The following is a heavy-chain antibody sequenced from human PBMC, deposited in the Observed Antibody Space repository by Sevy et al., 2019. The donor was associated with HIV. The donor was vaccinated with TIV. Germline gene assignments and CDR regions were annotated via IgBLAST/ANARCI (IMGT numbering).Heavy chain of an antibody. D-gene: IGHD4-4*01. CDR2: IWYDGSDT. J-gene: IGHJ6*02. V-gene: IGHV3-33*01. CDR1: GFIFSNHG. CDR3: ARDVDSNYDGIDA. Sequence: GGSLRLSCAASGFIFSNHGMHWVRQAPGKGLEWVARIWYDGSDTDYGKSVKGRFTISRDNSKNTVDLQMNSLRVEDTAVYYCARDVDSNYDGIDAWGQGTTVTVSS.